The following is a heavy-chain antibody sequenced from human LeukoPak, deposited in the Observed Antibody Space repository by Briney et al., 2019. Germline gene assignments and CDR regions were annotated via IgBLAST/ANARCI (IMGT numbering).Heavy chain of an antibody. D-gene: IGHD3-10*01. CDR2: IYTSGST. J-gene: IGHJ4*02. V-gene: IGHV4-4*07. CDR3: ARTRYYYNSRSYGAPYYFDY. CDR1: GGSLSSYY. Sequence: SETLSLTCTVSGGSLSSYYWNWIRQPAGKGLEWIGRIYTSGSTYYNPSLKSRVTISVDTSKNQFSLKLSSVTAADTAVYYCARTRYYYNSRSYGAPYYFDYWGQGTLVTVSS.